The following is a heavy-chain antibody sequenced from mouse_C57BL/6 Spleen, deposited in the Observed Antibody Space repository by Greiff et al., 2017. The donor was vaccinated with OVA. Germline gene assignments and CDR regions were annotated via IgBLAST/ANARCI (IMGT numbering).Heavy chain of an antibody. CDR1: GFTFSSYA. D-gene: IGHD1-3*01. V-gene: IGHV5-4*01. CDR3: ARDRNYYNHYAMDY. Sequence: EVQLVESGGGLVKPGGSLKLSCAASGFTFSSYAMSWVRQTPEKRLEWVATISDGSSYTYYPDNVKGRFTISRDNAKNNLYLQMSHLKSEDTAMYYCARDRNYYNHYAMDYWGQGTSVTVSS. J-gene: IGHJ4*01. CDR2: ISDGSSYT.